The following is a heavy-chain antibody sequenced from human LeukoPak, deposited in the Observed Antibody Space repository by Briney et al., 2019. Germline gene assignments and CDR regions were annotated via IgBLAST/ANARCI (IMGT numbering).Heavy chain of an antibody. J-gene: IGHJ4*02. D-gene: IGHD3-22*01. CDR2: IIPILVIA. Sequence: GAPLKCSYNASGGTFSSYAMSWVRRDPGQGFGWLGRIIPILVIANYAQKFQGRVTIPAEKSTNTAYMELSSMSSENTAVYCCAREREDSSDYWGQGTLVTVSS. CDR1: GGTFSSYA. V-gene: IGHV1-69*04. CDR3: AREREDSSDY.